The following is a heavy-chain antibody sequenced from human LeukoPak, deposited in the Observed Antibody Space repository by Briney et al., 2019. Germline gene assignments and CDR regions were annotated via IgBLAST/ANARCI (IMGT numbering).Heavy chain of an antibody. J-gene: IGHJ4*02. V-gene: IGHV4-34*01. CDR2: INHSGST. CDR1: GGSFSGYY. Sequence: SETLSLTCAVYGGSFSGYYWSWIRQPPGKGLEWIGEINHSGSTNYNPSLKSRVTISVDTSKNQFSLKLSSVTAADTAVYYCARGRFLRSLDYWGQGTLVTVSS. D-gene: IGHD5/OR15-5a*01. CDR3: ARGRFLRSLDY.